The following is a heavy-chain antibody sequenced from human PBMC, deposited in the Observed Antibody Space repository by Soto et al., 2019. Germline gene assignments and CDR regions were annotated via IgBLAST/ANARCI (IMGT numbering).Heavy chain of an antibody. J-gene: IGHJ6*02. CDR3: AKAIIYYRNYWAGMDV. CDR2: ISGSGGST. CDR1: GFTFSSYA. Sequence: EVQLLESGGGLVQPGGSLRLSCAASGFTFSSYAMSWVRQAPGKGLEWVSAISGSGGSTYYADSVKGRFTISRDNSKNTLYLQMNSLRAEDTAVYYCAKAIIYYRNYWAGMDVWGQGTTVTVSS. D-gene: IGHD4-4*01. V-gene: IGHV3-23*01.